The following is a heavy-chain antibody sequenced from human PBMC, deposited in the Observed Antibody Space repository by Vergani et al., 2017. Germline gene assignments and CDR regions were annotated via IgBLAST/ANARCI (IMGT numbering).Heavy chain of an antibody. CDR1: NDSVSNTFYY. Sequence: QVQLQESGPGLVKPSHSLSLTCTVSNDSVSNTFYYCGWIRQTPGKGLEWIGSIYYSGSTYYNPSLESRVTMSVDKTKSQFSQKLSSVTAADTAVYYCTGHWAVVAAKNWFDPWGQGTLDTVSS. J-gene: IGHJ5*02. CDR3: TGHWAVVAAKNWFDP. V-gene: IGHV4-39*01. D-gene: IGHD2-15*01. CDR2: IYYSGST.